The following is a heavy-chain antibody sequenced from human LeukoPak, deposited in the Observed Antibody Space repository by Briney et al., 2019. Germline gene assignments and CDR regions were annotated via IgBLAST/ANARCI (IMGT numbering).Heavy chain of an antibody. Sequence: GGSLRLSCAASGFIVSSNYMSWVRQAPGKGLEWVSVIYSGGSTYYADSVKGRFTISRDNSKNTLYLQMNSLRAEDTAVYYCARYCSSTSCYRAFDIWGQGTMVTVSS. CDR3: ARYCSSTSCYRAFDI. CDR2: IYSGGST. D-gene: IGHD2-2*01. V-gene: IGHV3-53*01. J-gene: IGHJ3*02. CDR1: GFIVSSNY.